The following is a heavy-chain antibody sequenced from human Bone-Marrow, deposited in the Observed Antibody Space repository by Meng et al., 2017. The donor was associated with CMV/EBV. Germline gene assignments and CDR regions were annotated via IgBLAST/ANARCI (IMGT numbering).Heavy chain of an antibody. J-gene: IGHJ6*02. V-gene: IGHV3-11*01. CDR1: GFTFSDYY. CDR3: AREVAPWSYYYGMDV. Sequence: LSLTCAASGFTFSDYYMSWIRQAPGKGLEWVSYISSSGSTIYYADSVKGRFTISRDNAKNSLYLQMNSLRAEDTAVYYCAREVAPWSYYYGMDVWGQGTTVTVSS. CDR2: ISSSGSTI. D-gene: IGHD2-21*01.